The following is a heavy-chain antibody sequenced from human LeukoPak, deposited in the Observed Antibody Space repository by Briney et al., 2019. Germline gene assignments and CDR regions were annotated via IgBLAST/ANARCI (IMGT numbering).Heavy chain of an antibody. V-gene: IGHV3-53*01. CDR1: GFTVGTNS. D-gene: IGHD2-21*01. J-gene: IGHJ1*01. CDR2: IYSGGST. Sequence: GGSLRLSRAASGFTVGTNSMSWVRQSPGKELEWVSVIYSGGSTYYADSVNGRFTISRDNSRNTLFLQMNSLRAEDTALYYCASAREYCGSAECYEYFQHWGQGTLVTVSS. CDR3: ASAREYCGSAECYEYFQH.